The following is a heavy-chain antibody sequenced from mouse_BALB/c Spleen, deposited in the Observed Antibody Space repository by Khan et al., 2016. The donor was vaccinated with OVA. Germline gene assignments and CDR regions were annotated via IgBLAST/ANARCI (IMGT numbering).Heavy chain of an antibody. CDR1: GFSLTGYG. V-gene: IGHV2-6-7*01. J-gene: IGHJ4*01. CDR3: ARAYYGNYREAMDY. CDR2: IWGDGST. D-gene: IGHD2-10*01. Sequence: VQLVESGPGLVAPSQSLSITCTVSGFSLTGYGVNWVRQPPGKGLEWLGMIWGDGSTDYNSALKSRLSISKDNSKSQVFLKMNSLQPDDTARYYCARAYYGNYREAMDYWGQGTSVTVSS.